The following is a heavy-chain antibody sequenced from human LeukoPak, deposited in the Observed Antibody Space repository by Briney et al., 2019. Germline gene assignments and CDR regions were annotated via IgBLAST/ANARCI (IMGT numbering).Heavy chain of an antibody. V-gene: IGHV3-48*04. CDR3: ARPYYFDASGFPTYYFHY. CDR2: ISSSSSTI. Sequence: GGSLRLSCAASGFTFSTYTMNWFGQAPGKGLEWVSYISSSSSTIYYAGSVKGRFTISRDNAKNSLYLQMNSLRVEDTAVYYCARPYYFDASGFPTYYFHYWGQGILVTVSS. J-gene: IGHJ4*02. CDR1: GFTFSTYT. D-gene: IGHD3-22*01.